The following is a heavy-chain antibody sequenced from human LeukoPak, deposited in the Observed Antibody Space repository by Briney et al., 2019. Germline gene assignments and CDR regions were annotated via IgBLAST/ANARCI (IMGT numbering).Heavy chain of an antibody. CDR2: ISGSGGST. CDR1: GFTFSSYA. CDR3: ASVSSSWYYFDY. J-gene: IGHJ4*02. Sequence: GGSLRLSCAASGFTFSSYAMSWVRQAPGKGLEWVSAISGSGGSTYYADSVKGRFTISRDNSKNTLYLQMNSLRAEDTAVYYCASVSSSWYYFDYSGQGTLVTVSS. D-gene: IGHD6-13*01. V-gene: IGHV3-23*01.